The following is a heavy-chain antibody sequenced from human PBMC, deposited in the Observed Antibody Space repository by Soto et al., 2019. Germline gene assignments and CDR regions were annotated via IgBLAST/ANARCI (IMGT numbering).Heavy chain of an antibody. Sequence: GGSLRLSCAASGFTFSSYAMSWVRQAPGKGLEWVSAISGSGGSTYYADSVKGRFTISRDNSKNTLYLQMNSLRAEDTAVYYCAKGGDSGSTMIVVRWGQGTMVTVSS. D-gene: IGHD3-22*01. V-gene: IGHV3-23*01. CDR2: ISGSGGST. CDR3: AKGGDSGSTMIVVR. J-gene: IGHJ4*02. CDR1: GFTFSSYA.